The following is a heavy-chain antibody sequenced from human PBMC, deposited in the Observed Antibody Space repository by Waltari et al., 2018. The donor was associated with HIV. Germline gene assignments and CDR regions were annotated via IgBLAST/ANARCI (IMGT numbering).Heavy chain of an antibody. Sequence: QVQLVQSGAELKKSGASVKVSCKPSGYTFTDYYIHWVRQAPGQGLEWMGCNNIHSGGTNFSQKFRGRVTLTRDTSISTAYMQLSSLGSDDTAIYYCTRAQSHVHGLDVWGQGTTVTVSS. CDR2: NNIHSGGT. CDR3: TRAQSHVHGLDV. CDR1: GYTFTDYY. V-gene: IGHV1-2*02. J-gene: IGHJ6*02.